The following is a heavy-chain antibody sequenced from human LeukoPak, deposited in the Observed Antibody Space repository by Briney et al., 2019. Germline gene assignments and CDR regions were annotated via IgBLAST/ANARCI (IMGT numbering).Heavy chain of an antibody. CDR3: AKDSWEVGATSEIDY. Sequence: PGGSLRLSCAASGFSFRNYGMHWVRQAPGKGLEWVAFIRYDGSDKYYADSVKGRFTISRDNSKNTLYLQMNSLRAEDTAVYYCAKDSWEVGATSEIDYWGQGTLVTVSS. V-gene: IGHV3-30*02. J-gene: IGHJ4*02. CDR1: GFSFRNYG. D-gene: IGHD1-26*01. CDR2: IRYDGSDK.